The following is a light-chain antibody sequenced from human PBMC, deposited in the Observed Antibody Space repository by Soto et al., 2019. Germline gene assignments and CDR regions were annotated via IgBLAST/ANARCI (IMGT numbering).Light chain of an antibody. CDR3: QQYGSSGT. V-gene: IGKV3-20*01. CDR2: GAS. Sequence: ELVLTQSPGTLSLSPGERATLSCRASQSVSNNYLAWYQQKHGQAPRLLIYGASNRATGIPDRFSGSGSGTDFTLTISRLEPEGFAGYNCQQYGSSGTFGQGTKVDIK. J-gene: IGKJ1*01. CDR1: QSVSNNY.